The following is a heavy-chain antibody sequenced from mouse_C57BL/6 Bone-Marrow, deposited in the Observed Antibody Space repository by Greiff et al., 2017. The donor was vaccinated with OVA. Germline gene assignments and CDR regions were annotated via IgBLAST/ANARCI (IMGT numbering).Heavy chain of an antibody. J-gene: IGHJ2*01. V-gene: IGHV1-80*01. D-gene: IGHD1-1*01. CDR2: IYPGDGDT. CDR3: ARSDYYGSSPFDY. CDR1: GYAFSSYW. Sequence: QVQLQQSGAELVKPGASVKISCKASGYAFSSYWMNWVKQRPGKGLEWIGQIYPGDGDTNYNGKFKGKATLTADKSSSTAYMQLSSLTSEDSAVYFCARSDYYGSSPFDYWGQGTTLTVSS.